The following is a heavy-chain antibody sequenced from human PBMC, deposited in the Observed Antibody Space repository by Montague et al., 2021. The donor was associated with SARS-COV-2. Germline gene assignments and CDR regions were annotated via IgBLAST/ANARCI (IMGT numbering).Heavy chain of an antibody. CDR2: IXXXXDX. V-gene: IGHV2-70*01. J-gene: IGHJ4*02. CDR3: ARIFDSSWPTFDY. Sequence: VKPTQTLTLTCTFSGFSLSTSGMCVSWIRQPPGKSLEWLALIXXXXDXYYSTSLKTRLTISKDTSNSQVVLTMTNMDPVDTATYYCARIFDSSWPTFDYWGQGTLVTVSS. CDR1: GFSLSTSGMC. D-gene: IGHD6-13*01.